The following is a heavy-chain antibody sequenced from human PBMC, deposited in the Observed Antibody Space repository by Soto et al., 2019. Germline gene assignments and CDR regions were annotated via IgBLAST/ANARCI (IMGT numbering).Heavy chain of an antibody. Sequence: GASVKVSCKASGYTFTSYAMHWVRQAPGQRLEWMGWINAGNGNTKYSQKFQGRVTITRDTSASTAYMELSSLRSEDTAVYYCARGSKWELPPFDYWGQGTLVTVSS. CDR3: ARGSKWELPPFDY. J-gene: IGHJ4*02. CDR2: INAGNGNT. D-gene: IGHD1-26*01. V-gene: IGHV1-3*01. CDR1: GYTFTSYA.